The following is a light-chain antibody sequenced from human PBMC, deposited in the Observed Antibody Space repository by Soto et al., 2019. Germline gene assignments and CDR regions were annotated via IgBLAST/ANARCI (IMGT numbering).Light chain of an antibody. V-gene: IGKV1-5*01. CDR1: QNLRSR. Sequence: DFQRTQSPSTLSASVGGRGTITGRALQNLRSRLAWFQQKPGKAPKLLIYDATSLESGVPQRFSGSGSGTEFTLTISSLQTDYCSTWNCQLYHSYWTCGQGTKVE. CDR2: DAT. CDR3: QLYHSYWT. J-gene: IGKJ1*01.